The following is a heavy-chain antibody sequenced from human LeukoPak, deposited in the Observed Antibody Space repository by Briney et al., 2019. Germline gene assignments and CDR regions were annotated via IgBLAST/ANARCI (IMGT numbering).Heavy chain of an antibody. CDR1: GGSISSGDYY. Sequence: PSETLSLTCTVSGGSISSGDYYWSWIRQPPGKGLEWIGYIYYSGSTYYNPPLKSRVTMSVYTSKNQFSLKLSSVTAADTAVYYCARHAHFDFWSGFYLDYWGQGTLVTVSS. J-gene: IGHJ4*02. D-gene: IGHD3-3*01. CDR3: ARHAHFDFWSGFYLDY. CDR2: IYYSGST. V-gene: IGHV4-30-4*01.